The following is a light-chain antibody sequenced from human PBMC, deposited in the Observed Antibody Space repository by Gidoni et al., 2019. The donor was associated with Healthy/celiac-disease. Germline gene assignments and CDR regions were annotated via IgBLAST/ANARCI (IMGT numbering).Light chain of an antibody. CDR3: QSADSSGTYPDV. Sequence: SYELTQPPSVSVSPGQTARITCSGDALPKQYAYWSQQKPGQAPVLVIYKDSERPSGIPERFSGSSSGTTVTLTISGVQAEDEADYYCQSADSSGTYPDVFGTGTKVTVL. CDR1: ALPKQY. J-gene: IGLJ1*01. V-gene: IGLV3-25*03. CDR2: KDS.